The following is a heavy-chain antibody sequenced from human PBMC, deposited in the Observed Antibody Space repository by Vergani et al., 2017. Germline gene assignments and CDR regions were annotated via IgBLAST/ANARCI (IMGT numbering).Heavy chain of an antibody. D-gene: IGHD3-10*01. CDR3: ARHRGSGGFFPSSYFYGMDV. CDR1: DSSIMTNPY. J-gene: IGHJ6*02. V-gene: IGHV4-38-2*01. Sequence: QVQLQESGPGLVKPSETLTLTCDVSDSSIMTNPYWGWFRQSPGKGLEWIGCIHHPGDTHYNSSLTSRVSISIVSSSKFSLSLTSVTAADTAIYYCARHRGSGGFFPSSYFYGMDVWGHGTTVTVSS. CDR2: IHHPGDT.